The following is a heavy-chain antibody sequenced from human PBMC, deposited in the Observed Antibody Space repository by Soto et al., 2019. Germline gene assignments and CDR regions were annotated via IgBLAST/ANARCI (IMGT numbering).Heavy chain of an antibody. CDR2: ISSRSDI. J-gene: IGHJ4*02. Sequence: PGGSLRLSCVGSGFTFSNFSINWVRQAPGKGLEWVSSISSRSDIYYADSLKGRFTISRDNAKNTLYLQMNSLRAEDTAVYYCAKVALWEQWGSFDYWAQGTLVTVLL. V-gene: IGHV3-21*04. CDR1: GFTFSNFS. CDR3: AKVALWEQWGSFDY. D-gene: IGHD3-16*01.